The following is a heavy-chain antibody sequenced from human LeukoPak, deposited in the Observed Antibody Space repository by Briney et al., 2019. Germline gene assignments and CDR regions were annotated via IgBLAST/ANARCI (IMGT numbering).Heavy chain of an antibody. CDR3: ARDDIGYDILTGYRRYNWFDP. D-gene: IGHD3-9*01. CDR2: IYTSGST. CDR1: GGSISSGSYY. Sequence: SQTLSLTCTASGGSISSGSYYWSWIRQPAGKGPEWIGRIYTSGSTNYNPSLKSRVTISVDTSKNQFSLKLSSVTAADTAVYYCARDDIGYDILTGYRRYNWFDPWGQGTLVTVSS. V-gene: IGHV4-61*02. J-gene: IGHJ5*02.